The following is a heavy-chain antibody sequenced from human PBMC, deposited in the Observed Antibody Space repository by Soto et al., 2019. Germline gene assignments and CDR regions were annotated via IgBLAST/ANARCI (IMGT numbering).Heavy chain of an antibody. V-gene: IGHV3-21*01. CDR2: ISSSSSYI. J-gene: IGHJ4*02. CDR3: ASHPRDSSGYWYYFDY. D-gene: IGHD3-22*01. Sequence: EVQLVESGGGLVKPGGSLRLSCAASGFTFSTYNMNWVRQAPGKGLEWVSSISSSSSYIYYADSVKGRFTISRDNAKXXLYLQRNSLRAEDTAVYYCASHPRDSSGYWYYFDYWGQGTLVTVSS. CDR1: GFTFSTYN.